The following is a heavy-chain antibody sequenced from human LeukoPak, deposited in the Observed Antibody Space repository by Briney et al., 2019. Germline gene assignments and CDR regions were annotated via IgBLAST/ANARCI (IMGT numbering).Heavy chain of an antibody. J-gene: IGHJ4*02. CDR3: ARDSIAAPHCYDY. V-gene: IGHV1-2*06. D-gene: IGHD6-13*01. CDR2: INPNSGGT. Sequence: GASVKVSCKASGYTFTDYYIHWVRQAPGQGLEWMGRINPNSGGTEYVQKFQGRVTMTSDSSVSAVYVELSSLRSDDTAVYYCARDSIAAPHCYDYWGQGTLVTVSS. CDR1: GYTFTDYY.